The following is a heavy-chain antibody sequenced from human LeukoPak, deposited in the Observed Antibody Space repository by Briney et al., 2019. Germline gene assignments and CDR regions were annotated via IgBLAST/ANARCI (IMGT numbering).Heavy chain of an antibody. Sequence: ASVKVSCKASGYTFASYGVTWVRQAPGQGLEWMGWISGYNGDTNYAQKFQGRVTMTTDTSTSTAYMELRSLRSDDTAVYFCARWAVDTAMVTDYWGQGTLVTVSS. CDR2: ISGYNGDT. J-gene: IGHJ4*02. D-gene: IGHD5-18*01. CDR1: GYTFASYG. CDR3: ARWAVDTAMVTDY. V-gene: IGHV1-18*01.